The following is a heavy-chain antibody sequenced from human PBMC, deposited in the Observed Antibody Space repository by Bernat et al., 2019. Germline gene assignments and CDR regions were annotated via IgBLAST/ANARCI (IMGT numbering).Heavy chain of an antibody. CDR1: VNSISSGYY. D-gene: IGHD1-26*01. V-gene: IGHV4-38-2*01. CDR2: IYHGGNT. Sequence: QVQLQESGPGLVKPSETLSLTSAVSVNSISSGYYWGWIRQPPGKGLEWMGSIYHGGNTYYNPSLKSRVTISVHTPEKQFSLKLTSVTAADTAVYYCARGGATTYYYYMDVWGKGTTVTVSS. J-gene: IGHJ6*03. CDR3: ARGGATTYYYYMDV.